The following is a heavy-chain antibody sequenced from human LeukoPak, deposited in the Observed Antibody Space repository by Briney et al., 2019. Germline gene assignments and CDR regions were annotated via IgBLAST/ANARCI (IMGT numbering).Heavy chain of an antibody. V-gene: IGHV1-69*13. D-gene: IGHD2-2*02. CDR3: ARRSGRRYCSSTSCYIFDY. CDR2: IIPIFGTA. J-gene: IGHJ4*02. Sequence: ASVKVSCKASGGTFSSYAISWVRQAPGQGLEWMGGIIPIFGTANYAQKFQGRVTITADESTSTAYMELSSLRSEDTAVYYCARRSGRRYCSSTSCYIFDYWGQGTLVTVSS. CDR1: GGTFSSYA.